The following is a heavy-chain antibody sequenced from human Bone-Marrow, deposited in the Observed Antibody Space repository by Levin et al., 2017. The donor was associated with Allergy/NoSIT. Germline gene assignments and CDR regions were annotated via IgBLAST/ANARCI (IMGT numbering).Heavy chain of an antibody. D-gene: IGHD6-13*01. CDR1: GFTFSSYA. J-gene: IGHJ4*02. Sequence: GGSLRLSCSASGFTFSSYAMHWVRQAPGKGLEYVSAISSNGGSTYYADSVKGRFTISRDNSKNTLYLQMSSLRAEDTAVYYCVKDRRVSSSWYELSGYWGQGTLVTVSS. V-gene: IGHV3-64D*06. CDR2: ISSNGGST. CDR3: VKDRRVSSSWYELSGY.